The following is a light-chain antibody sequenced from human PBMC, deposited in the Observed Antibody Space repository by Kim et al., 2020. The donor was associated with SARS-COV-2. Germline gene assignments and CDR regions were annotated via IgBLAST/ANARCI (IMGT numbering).Light chain of an antibody. CDR2: AAS. V-gene: IGKV3-20*01. Sequence: PGERATLTCKASQSVSSSYLAWYQQKPGQAPRLLIYAASSRATGIPDRFSGSGSGTDFTLTISRLEPEDLAVYYCQRYGSSPVFTFGQGTKLEI. J-gene: IGKJ2*01. CDR3: QRYGSSPVFT. CDR1: QSVSSSY.